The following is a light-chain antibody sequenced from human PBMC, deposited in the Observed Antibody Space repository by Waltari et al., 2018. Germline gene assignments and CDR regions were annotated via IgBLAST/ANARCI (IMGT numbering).Light chain of an antibody. Sequence: DIVMTQSPATLSVSPGERVTLPCRASQSIINNLAWYQQKPGQAPRLLIYGASTRATGIPARFSGSGSETEFTLTISSLQSEDFAVYYCQQYNNWPLWTFGQGTKVEVK. V-gene: IGKV3-15*01. J-gene: IGKJ1*01. CDR3: QQYNNWPLWT. CDR1: QSIINN. CDR2: GAS.